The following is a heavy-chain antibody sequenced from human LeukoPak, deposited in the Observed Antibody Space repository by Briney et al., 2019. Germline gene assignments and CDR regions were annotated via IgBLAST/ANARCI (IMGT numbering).Heavy chain of an antibody. CDR2: ISSSGSTI. D-gene: IGHD6-6*01. Sequence: PGGSLRLSCAASGFTFSDYYMSWIRQAPGKGLEWVSYISSSGSTIYYADSVKGRFTISRDNAKNSLYLQMNSLRAEDTAVYYCAKDFGIAARRLADYWGQGTLVTVSS. CDR3: AKDFGIAARRLADY. CDR1: GFTFSDYY. V-gene: IGHV3-11*01. J-gene: IGHJ4*02.